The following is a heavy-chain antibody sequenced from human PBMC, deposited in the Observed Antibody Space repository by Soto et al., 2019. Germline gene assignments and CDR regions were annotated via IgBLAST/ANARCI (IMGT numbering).Heavy chain of an antibody. Sequence: GKLSLTCAVSGASISGSYYYWAWLRQSPGKGPEWIGSVFYTGFTSYNPSLESRVSVSVDTSKSQFSLKLSAVNAADTAVYYCATSQKGYNWDYFDHWGQGALVTVS. J-gene: IGHJ4*02. CDR1: GASISGSYYY. CDR3: ATSQKGYNWDYFDH. D-gene: IGHD1-20*01. V-gene: IGHV4-39*01. CDR2: VFYTGFT.